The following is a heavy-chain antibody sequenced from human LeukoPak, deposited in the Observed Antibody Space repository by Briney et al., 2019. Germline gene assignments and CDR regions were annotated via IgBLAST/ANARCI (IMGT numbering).Heavy chain of an antibody. V-gene: IGHV4-59*12. CDR1: GGSISSYY. D-gene: IGHD2-2*01. J-gene: IGHJ2*01. Sequence: PSETLSLTCTVSGGSISSYYWSWIRQPPGKGLEWIGYIYRSGSTNYNPSLKSRVTISLDTAKNQFSLKLNSVTAADTAVYYCARAYHNWYFDLWGRGTLVTVSS. CDR3: ARAYHNWYFDL. CDR2: IYRSGST.